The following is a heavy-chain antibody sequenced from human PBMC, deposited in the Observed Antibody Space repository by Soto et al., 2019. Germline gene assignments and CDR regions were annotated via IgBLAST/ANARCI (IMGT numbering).Heavy chain of an antibody. D-gene: IGHD2-15*01. V-gene: IGHV4-4*02. CDR2: IYHSGST. J-gene: IGHJ3*02. Sequence: SETLSLTCAVSSGTISSSNWWSWVRQPPGKGLEWIGEIYHSGSTNYNPSLKSRVTLSVDKSKNQFSLKLSSVTAADTAVYYCARGGERYCSGGSCLGAFDIWGQGTMVTVSS. CDR1: SGTISSSNW. CDR3: ARGGERYCSGGSCLGAFDI.